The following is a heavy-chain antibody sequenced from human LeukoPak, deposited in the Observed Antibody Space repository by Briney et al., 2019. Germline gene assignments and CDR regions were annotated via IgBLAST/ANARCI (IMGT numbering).Heavy chain of an antibody. CDR3: ARVSSGWYVIDY. J-gene: IGHJ4*02. V-gene: IGHV4-34*01. CDR1: GGSFSGYY. CDR2: INHSGST. D-gene: IGHD6-19*01. Sequence: SETLSLTCAVYGGSFSGYYWSWIRQPPGKGLEWIGEINHSGSTNYNPSLKSRVTISVDTSKNQFSLKLSSVTAADTAVYYCARVSSGWYVIDYWGQGTLVTVSS.